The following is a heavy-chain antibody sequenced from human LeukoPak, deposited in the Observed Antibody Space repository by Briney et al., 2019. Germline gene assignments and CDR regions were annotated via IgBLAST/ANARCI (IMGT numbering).Heavy chain of an antibody. CDR1: GYTFTGYY. Sequence: ASVKVSCKASGYTFTGYYMHWVRQAPGQGLEWMGWINPNSGGTNYAQKFQGRVTMTRDTSISAAYMELSSLRSEDTAVYYCARGVSSGWYTQGYYYYGMDVWGQGTTVTVSS. CDR3: ARGVSSGWYTQGYYYYGMDV. D-gene: IGHD6-19*01. J-gene: IGHJ6*02. CDR2: INPNSGGT. V-gene: IGHV1-2*02.